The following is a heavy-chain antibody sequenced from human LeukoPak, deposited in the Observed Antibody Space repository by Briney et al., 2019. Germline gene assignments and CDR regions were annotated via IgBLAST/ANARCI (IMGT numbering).Heavy chain of an antibody. Sequence: PGGSLRLSCAASGFTFSSYGMHWVRQAPGKGLEWVTFIRYDGSNEYYADSVKGRFTISRDNSKNTLYLQMNSLRADDTAVYYCAKDRSHGIVATEFFDYWGQGTLVTVSS. D-gene: IGHD5-12*01. J-gene: IGHJ4*02. CDR2: IRYDGSNE. CDR3: AKDRSHGIVATEFFDY. CDR1: GFTFSSYG. V-gene: IGHV3-30*02.